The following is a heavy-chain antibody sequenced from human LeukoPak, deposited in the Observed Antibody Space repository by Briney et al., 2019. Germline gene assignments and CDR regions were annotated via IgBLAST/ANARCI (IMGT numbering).Heavy chain of an antibody. D-gene: IGHD2-2*01. CDR2: MNPNSGNT. V-gene: IGHV1-8*01. CDR3: ARQCSSTSCYWRPMPRYYYYGMDV. Sequence: ASVKVSCKASGYTFTSYDINWVRQATGQGLEWMGWMNPNSGNTGYAQKFQGRVTMTRNTSISTAYMELSSLRSEDTAVYYCARQCSSTSCYWRPMPRYYYYGMDVWGQGTTVTVSS. CDR1: GYTFTSYD. J-gene: IGHJ6*02.